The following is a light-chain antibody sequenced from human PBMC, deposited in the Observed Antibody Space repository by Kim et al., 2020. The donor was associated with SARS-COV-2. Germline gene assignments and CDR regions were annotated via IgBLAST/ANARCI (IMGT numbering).Light chain of an antibody. CDR2: GKN. V-gene: IGLV3-19*01. CDR3: NCRDSSGNHVV. CDR1: SLRSYY. Sequence: ALGQTVRITCQGASLRSYYASWYQQKPGQAPVLVIYGKNNRPSGIPDRFSGSSSGNTASLTITGAQAEDEADYYCNCRDSSGNHVVFGGGTKLTVL. J-gene: IGLJ2*01.